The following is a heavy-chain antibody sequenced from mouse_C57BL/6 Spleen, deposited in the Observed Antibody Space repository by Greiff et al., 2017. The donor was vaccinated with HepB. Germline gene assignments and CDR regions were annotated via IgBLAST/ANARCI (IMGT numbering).Heavy chain of an antibody. CDR2: IDPENGDT. CDR1: GFNIKDDY. D-gene: IGHD2-5*01. Sequence: EVKLQESGAELVRPGASVKLSCTASGFNIKDDYMHWVKQRPEQGLEWIGWIDPENGDTEYASKFQGKATITADTSSNTAYLQLSSLTSEDTAVYYCTTLYYSNYVGYWGQGTTLTVSS. J-gene: IGHJ2*01. V-gene: IGHV14-4*01. CDR3: TTLYYSNYVGY.